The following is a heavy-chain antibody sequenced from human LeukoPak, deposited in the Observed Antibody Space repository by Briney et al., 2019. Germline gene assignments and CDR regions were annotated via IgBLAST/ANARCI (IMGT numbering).Heavy chain of an antibody. CDR2: TSSDLNVK. Sequence: GGSLRLSCAASGFIFSNYVMGWVRQAPGKGLEWVAVTSSDLNVKLYADSVKGRFTISRDNSRSTLYLQMNSLRPEDTAIYYCAREGYYGSGSPPSLYFDYWGQGTLVTVSS. D-gene: IGHD3-10*01. CDR3: AREGYYGSGSPPSLYFDY. J-gene: IGHJ4*02. CDR1: GFIFSNYV. V-gene: IGHV3-30*03.